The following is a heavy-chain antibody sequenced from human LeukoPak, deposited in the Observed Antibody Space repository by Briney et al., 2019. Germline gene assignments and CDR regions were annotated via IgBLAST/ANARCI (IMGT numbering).Heavy chain of an antibody. J-gene: IGHJ4*02. CDR2: ISAYNGNT. Sequence: GASVKVSCKASGYTFTSYGISWVRQAPGQGLEWMGWISAYNGNTNYAQKLQGRVTMTTDTSTSTAYMELRSLRSDDTAVYYCARDAEIVGPYYFDYWGQGTLVTVSS. D-gene: IGHD1-26*01. V-gene: IGHV1-18*01. CDR1: GYTFTSYG. CDR3: ARDAEIVGPYYFDY.